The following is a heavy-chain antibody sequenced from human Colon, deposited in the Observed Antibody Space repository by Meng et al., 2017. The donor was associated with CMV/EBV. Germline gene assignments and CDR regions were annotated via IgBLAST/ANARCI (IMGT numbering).Heavy chain of an antibody. J-gene: IGHJ4*02. CDR3: ARDSGGGDDY. D-gene: IGHD3-16*01. CDR1: DFTFSTFV. CDR2: VSYDGTNK. Sequence: LSCSASDFTFSTFVMHWVRQAPGKRLEWVTGVSYDGTNKYYADSVKGRFTISRDSARDTVYLQMHSLRFEDTAVYHCARDSGGGDDYWGQGTLVTVSS. V-gene: IGHV3-30-3*01.